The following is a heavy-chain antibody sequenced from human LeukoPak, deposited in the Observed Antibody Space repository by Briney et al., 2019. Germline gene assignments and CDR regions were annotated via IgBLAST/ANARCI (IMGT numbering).Heavy chain of an antibody. Sequence: GGSLRLSCAASGFTFSSYAMSWVRQAPRKGLEWVSAISGSGGSTYYADSVKGRFTISRDNSKNTLYLQMNSLRAKDTAVYYCAKVDPVWSGYYTVDYWGQGTLVTVSS. V-gene: IGHV3-23*01. D-gene: IGHD3-3*01. CDR2: ISGSGGST. CDR1: GFTFSSYA. J-gene: IGHJ4*02. CDR3: AKVDPVWSGYYTVDY.